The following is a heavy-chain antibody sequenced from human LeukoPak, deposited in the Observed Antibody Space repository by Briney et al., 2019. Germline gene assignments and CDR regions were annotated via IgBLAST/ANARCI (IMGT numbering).Heavy chain of an antibody. D-gene: IGHD5-18*01. CDR3: ARDPRGYSYGPYDY. J-gene: IGHJ4*02. V-gene: IGHV1-46*01. CDR1: GYTFTRYY. CDR2: INPSGGST. Sequence: GASEKVSRKASGYTFTRYYMHWVRPPPGQGLEWVGIINPSGGSTRYAQKFQGRVTMTRDTSTSTVYMELSSLRSEDTAVYYCARDPRGYSYGPYDYWGQGTLVTVSS.